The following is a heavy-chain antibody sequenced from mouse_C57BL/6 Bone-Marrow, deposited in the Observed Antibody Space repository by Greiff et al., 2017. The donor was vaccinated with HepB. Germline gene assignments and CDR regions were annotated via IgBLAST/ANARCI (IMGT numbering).Heavy chain of an antibody. CDR3: AREEGIYYGLAY. CDR1: GFTFSSYA. J-gene: IGHJ3*01. D-gene: IGHD2-1*01. Sequence: EVKVEESGGGLVKPGGSLKLSCAASGFTFSSYAMSWVRQTPEKRLEWVATISDGGSYTYYPDNVKGRFTISRDNAKNNLYLQMSHLKSEDTAMYYCAREEGIYYGLAYWGQGTLVTVSA. V-gene: IGHV5-4*01. CDR2: ISDGGSYT.